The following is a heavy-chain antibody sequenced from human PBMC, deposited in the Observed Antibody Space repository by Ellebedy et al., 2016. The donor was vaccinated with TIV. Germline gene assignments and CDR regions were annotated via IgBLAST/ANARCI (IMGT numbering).Heavy chain of an antibody. D-gene: IGHD4-17*01. CDR3: AKDFSTASLSMFDY. CDR1: GFTFGAFG. Sequence: PGGSLRLSCAASGFTFGAFGMHWVRQVPGKGLEWLTFIRYDGSLQYYADSVKGRFTISRDNSKNTLYLQMNSLRPDDAAVYYCAKDFSTASLSMFDYWGQGTLVTVSS. CDR2: IRYDGSLQ. J-gene: IGHJ4*02. V-gene: IGHV3-30*02.